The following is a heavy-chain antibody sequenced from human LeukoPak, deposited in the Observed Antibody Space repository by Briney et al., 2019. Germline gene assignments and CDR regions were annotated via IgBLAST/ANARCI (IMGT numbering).Heavy chain of an antibody. J-gene: IGHJ4*02. CDR3: AKANRGYGSGARDY. CDR1: GFTLNTNY. D-gene: IGHD3-10*01. V-gene: IGHV3-23*01. Sequence: GGSLRLSCAASGFTLNTNYMNWVRQVPGKGLEWVSAISGSGGSTYYADSVKGRFTISRDNSKNTLYLQMNSLRAEDTAVYYCAKANRGYGSGARDYWGQGTLVTVSS. CDR2: ISGSGGST.